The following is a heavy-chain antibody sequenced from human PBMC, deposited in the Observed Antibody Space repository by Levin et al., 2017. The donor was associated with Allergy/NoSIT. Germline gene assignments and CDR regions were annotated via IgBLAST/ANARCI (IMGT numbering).Heavy chain of an antibody. Sequence: KVSCGASGYTFTNFWVGWVRQVPGEGLQWMGLIYPGDSHTIYNPSFRGQVTVSADKSINTTYLHWSSLKASDTAIYYCAFVPSVTTPSFDPWGQGTQVTVSS. CDR3: AFVPSVTTPSFDP. CDR2: IYPGDSHT. CDR1: GYTFTNFW. J-gene: IGHJ5*02. D-gene: IGHD4-11*01. V-gene: IGHV5-51*01.